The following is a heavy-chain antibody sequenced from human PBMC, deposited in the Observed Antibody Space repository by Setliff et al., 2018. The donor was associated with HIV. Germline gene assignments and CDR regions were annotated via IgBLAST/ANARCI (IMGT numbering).Heavy chain of an antibody. J-gene: IGHJ6*03. V-gene: IGHV3-30*03. D-gene: IGHD3-16*01. Sequence: GGSLRLSCGASGFTFRTHGIHWVRQAPGKGLEWLTFISFDGSNKNYAESVRGRFTISRDNSTNMLYLQMNSLRAEDTAVYYCAREESASSWGYYHYYMDVWGKGTTVTVSS. CDR2: ISFDGSNK. CDR1: GFTFRTHG. CDR3: AREESASSWGYYHYYMDV.